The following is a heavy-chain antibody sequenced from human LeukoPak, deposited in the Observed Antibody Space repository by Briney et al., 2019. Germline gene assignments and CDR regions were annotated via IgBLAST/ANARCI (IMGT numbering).Heavy chain of an antibody. Sequence: SGRSLRLSCAASGFTFDDYAMHWVRQAPGKGLEWVSGISWNSGSIGYADSVKGRFTISRDNAKNSLYLQMNSLRAEDTALYYCAKDRGYDTLTGYGIDYWGQGTLVTVSS. D-gene: IGHD3-9*01. V-gene: IGHV3-9*01. CDR2: ISWNSGSI. J-gene: IGHJ4*02. CDR1: GFTFDDYA. CDR3: AKDRGYDTLTGYGIDY.